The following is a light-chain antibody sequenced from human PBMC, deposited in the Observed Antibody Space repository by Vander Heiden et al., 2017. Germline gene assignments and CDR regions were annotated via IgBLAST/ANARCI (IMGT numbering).Light chain of an antibody. V-gene: IGLV1-47*01. CDR2: RNV. CDR3: AAWDDSLSGVV. CDR1: SSNIGTNY. Sequence: QSVLNPPASASGTPGQRVTIYCSGSSSNIGTNYVYWYQQLPGTAPRLLIYRNVQRPSWVTDRFSGSKSGASASLAISGLRSDDEADYYCAAWDDSLSGVVFGGGTKLTVL. J-gene: IGLJ2*01.